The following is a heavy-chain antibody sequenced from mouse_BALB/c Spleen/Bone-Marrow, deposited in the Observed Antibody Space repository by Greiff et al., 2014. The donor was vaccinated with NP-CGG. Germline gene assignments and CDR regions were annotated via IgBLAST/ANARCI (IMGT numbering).Heavy chain of an antibody. V-gene: IGHV1S81*02. J-gene: IGHJ2*01. CDR2: INLNNGGT. D-gene: IGHD4-1*01. CDR3: TRGRTWDFDY. CDR1: GYTFTTYY. Sequence: QVQLKESGAELVKPGTSVKLSCKASGYTFTTYYMYWVKQRPGQGLEWIGEINLNNGGTNFKEKFKSKATLTVDKSSSTAYMQLSSLTSEDSAVYYCTRGRTWDFDYWGQGTTLTVSS.